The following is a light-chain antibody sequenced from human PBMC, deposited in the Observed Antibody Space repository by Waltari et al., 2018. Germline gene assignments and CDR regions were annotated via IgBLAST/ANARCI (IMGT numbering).Light chain of an antibody. CDR1: QSPLHRNRHNY. CDR2: LGS. CDR3: MQALQTPFT. J-gene: IGKJ4*01. Sequence: DIVMTQSPLPLAVSPGAPASIPCRSSQSPLHRNRHNYLDWYVQKPGQSPQLLIYLGSDRASGVPDRFSGSGSGTDFTLTISRVEAEDVGIYYCMQALQTPFTFGGGTKVEIK. V-gene: IGKV2-28*01.